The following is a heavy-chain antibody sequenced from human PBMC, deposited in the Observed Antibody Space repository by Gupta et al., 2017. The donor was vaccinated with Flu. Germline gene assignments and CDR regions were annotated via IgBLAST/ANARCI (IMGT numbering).Heavy chain of an antibody. CDR2: IIPDGSTK. CDR3: ARPSNLWDLDV. V-gene: IGHV3-74*01. D-gene: IGHD1-14*01. J-gene: IGHJ6*04. CDR1: GFTFTNHW. Sequence: EVQLVESGGGLVQPGGSLRLSCAASGFTFTNHWRHWVRQAPGKGLVWVSRIIPDGSTKDYADSVRGRFAISRDNVKNTVFLQMNSLRAEDTAVYYCARPSNLWDLDVWGKGTTVIVSS.